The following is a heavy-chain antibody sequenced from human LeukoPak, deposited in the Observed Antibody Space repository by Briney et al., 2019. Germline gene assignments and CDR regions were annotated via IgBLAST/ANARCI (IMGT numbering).Heavy chain of an antibody. J-gene: IGHJ6*02. CDR3: ARGWPRYGSGQISYGMDV. D-gene: IGHD3-10*01. V-gene: IGHV1-2*02. CDR2: INPNSGGT. CDR1: GYTFTGYY. Sequence: GASVKVSCKASGYTFTGYYMHWVRQAPGQGLEWMGWINPNSGGTNYAQKFQGRVTMTRDTSISTAYMELSRLRSDDTAVYYCARGWPRYGSGQISYGMDVWGQGTTVTVSS.